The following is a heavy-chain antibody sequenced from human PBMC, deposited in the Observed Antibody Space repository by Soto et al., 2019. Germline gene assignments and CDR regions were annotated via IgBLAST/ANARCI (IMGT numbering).Heavy chain of an antibody. CDR1: GYTFTASV. CDR3: ARRSRVTPTAATLSFDS. D-gene: IGHD1-1*01. CDR2: INPNTGVT. J-gene: IGHJ4*02. V-gene: IGHV1-2*02. Sequence: ASVKVSCKASGYTFTASVMNWRRQAPGQGLEWMGWINPNTGVTNYAQKFQDRVTLTRDTSISTAYMEVSSLRSDDTAVYYCARRSRVTPTAATLSFDSWGPGTLVTVSS.